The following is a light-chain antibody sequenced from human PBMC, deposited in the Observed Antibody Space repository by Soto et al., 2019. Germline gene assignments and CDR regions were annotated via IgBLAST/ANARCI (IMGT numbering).Light chain of an antibody. J-gene: IGKJ1*01. CDR3: QQYINDLPA. CDR1: RSLFYNPNNLNY. CDR2: WAS. Sequence: IVMTQSPDSLALSLGERATINCKSSRSLFYNPNNLNYLAWYPQKPGQPPKXXIYWASTRESGVPDRFSGSGSGTDFTLTISSLKAEDAAVYYCQQYINDLPAFGQGTKVDI. V-gene: IGKV4-1*01.